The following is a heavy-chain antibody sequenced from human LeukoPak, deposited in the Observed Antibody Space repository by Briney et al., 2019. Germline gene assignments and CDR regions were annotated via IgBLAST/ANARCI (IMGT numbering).Heavy chain of an antibody. J-gene: IGHJ4*02. CDR3: ARHTKKIITMVRGARPSYFDY. D-gene: IGHD3-10*01. CDR1: GDSISSGGYS. V-gene: IGHV4-30-2*01. Sequence: SQTLSLTCAVSGDSISSGGYSWSWIRQPPGKGLEWIGYIYHSGTTYYNPSLKSRVTISVDRSKNQFSLKLSSVTAADTAVYYCARHTKKIITMVRGARPSYFDYWGQGTLVTVSS. CDR2: IYHSGTT.